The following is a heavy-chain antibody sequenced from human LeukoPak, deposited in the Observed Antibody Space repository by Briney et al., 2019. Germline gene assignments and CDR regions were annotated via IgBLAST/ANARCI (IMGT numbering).Heavy chain of an antibody. D-gene: IGHD4-17*01. CDR1: GYTFTGYY. V-gene: IGHV1-3*01. J-gene: IGHJ4*02. Sequence: ASVKVSCKASGYTFTGYYMHWVRQAPGQRLEWMGWINAGNGNTKYSQKFQGRVTITRDTSASTAYMELSSLRSEDTAVYYCARDTVTTKNLAYWGQGTLVTVSS. CDR3: ARDTVTTKNLAY. CDR2: INAGNGNT.